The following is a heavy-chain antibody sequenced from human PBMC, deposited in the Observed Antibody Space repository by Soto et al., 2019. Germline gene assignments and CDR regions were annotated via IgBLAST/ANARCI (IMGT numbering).Heavy chain of an antibody. D-gene: IGHD3-22*01. CDR3: ARDGYSPGVHRDWYFDL. V-gene: IGHV3-33*01. CDR1: GITFSSYG. CDR2: IWYDGSNK. J-gene: IGHJ2*01. Sequence: VQLVESGGGVVQPGRSLRLSCAASGITFSSYGMHWVRQAPGKGLEWVAVIWYDGSNKYFADSLKGRFTISRDNSKNALYLKMNSLRREDTAVFYWARDGYSPGVHRDWYFDLWGGGTLVTVSS.